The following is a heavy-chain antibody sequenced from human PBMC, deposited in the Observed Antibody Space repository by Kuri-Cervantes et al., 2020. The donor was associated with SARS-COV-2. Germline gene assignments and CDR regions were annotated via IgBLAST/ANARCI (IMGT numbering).Heavy chain of an antibody. J-gene: IGHJ4*02. D-gene: IGHD5-18*01. CDR3: ARGTKKYSYGPYFDY. CDR1: GGSISSYY. V-gene: IGHV4-59*01. Sequence: GSLRLSCTVSGGSISSYYWSWIRQPPGKGLEWIGYIYYSGSTNYNPSPKSRVTISVDTSKNQFSLKLSSVTAADTAVYYCARGTKKYSYGPYFDYWGQGTLVTVSS. CDR2: IYYSGST.